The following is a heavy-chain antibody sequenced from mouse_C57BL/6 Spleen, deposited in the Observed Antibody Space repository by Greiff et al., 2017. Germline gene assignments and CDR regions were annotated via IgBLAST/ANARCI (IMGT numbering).Heavy chain of an antibody. J-gene: IGHJ2*01. V-gene: IGHV1-64*01. CDR3: LSLLLRSY. Sequence: QVQLKESGAELVKPGASVKLSCKASGYTFTSYWMHWVKQRPGQGLEWIGMIHPNSGSTNYNEKFKSKATLTVDKSSSTAYMQLSSLTSEDSAVYYCLSLLLRSYWGQGTTLTVSS. CDR1: GYTFTSYW. CDR2: IHPNSGST. D-gene: IGHD1-1*01.